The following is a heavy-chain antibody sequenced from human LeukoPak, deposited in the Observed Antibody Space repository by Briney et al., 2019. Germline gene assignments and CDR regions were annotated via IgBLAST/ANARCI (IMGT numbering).Heavy chain of an antibody. D-gene: IGHD1/OR15-1a*01. Sequence: ETLSLTCAVYGGSFSGYYWSWIRQPPGKGLEWVSSFTGSDGNIHYADSVKGRFTLSRDSSKETMYLQMISLRADDTATYYCAAGGGNTFNPWGQGILVTVSS. J-gene: IGHJ5*02. CDR1: GGSFSGYY. CDR2: FTGSDGNI. CDR3: AAGGGNTFNP. V-gene: IGHV3-23*01.